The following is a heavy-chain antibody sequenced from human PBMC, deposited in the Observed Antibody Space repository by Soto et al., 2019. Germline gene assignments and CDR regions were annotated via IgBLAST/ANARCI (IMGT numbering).Heavy chain of an antibody. J-gene: IGHJ4*02. CDR1: GFTVSSNY. V-gene: IGHV3-53*04. CDR3: ARSPMVRGVRNYFDY. CDR2: IYSGGST. Sequence: GGSLRLSCAASGFTVSSNYMSWVRQAPGKGLEWVSVIYSGGSTYYADSVKGRFTISRHNSKNTLYLQMNSLRAEDTAVYYCARSPMVRGVRNYFDYWGQGTLVTVSS. D-gene: IGHD3-10*01.